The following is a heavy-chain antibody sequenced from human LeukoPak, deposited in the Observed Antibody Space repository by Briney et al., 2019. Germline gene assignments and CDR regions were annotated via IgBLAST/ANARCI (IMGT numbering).Heavy chain of an antibody. V-gene: IGHV1-18*01. Sequence: GASVKVSCKASGYTFTSYAISWVRQAPGQGLEWMGWISAHNGNTNYAQKLQGRVTMTTDTSTSTAYMELRSLRSDDTAVYYCARDLSGYYDSSGSDGFDFWGQGTMLTVSS. J-gene: IGHJ3*01. CDR2: ISAHNGNT. D-gene: IGHD3-22*01. CDR1: GYTFTSYA. CDR3: ARDLSGYYDSSGSDGFDF.